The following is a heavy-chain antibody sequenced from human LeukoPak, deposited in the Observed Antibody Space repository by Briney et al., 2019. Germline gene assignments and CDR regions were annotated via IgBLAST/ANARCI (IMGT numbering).Heavy chain of an antibody. J-gene: IGHJ4*02. Sequence: GGSLRLSCAASGFTFSNNAMTWVRLAPGKGLEWVSCISGSGVSTYYADYVKGRFAISRDNSKNTLNMQMQSLRAEDTAVYYCARGGSSDYYYLDYWGQGTLVIVSS. CDR3: ARGGSSDYYYLDY. D-gene: IGHD3-22*01. V-gene: IGHV3-23*01. CDR2: ISGSGVST. CDR1: GFTFSNNA.